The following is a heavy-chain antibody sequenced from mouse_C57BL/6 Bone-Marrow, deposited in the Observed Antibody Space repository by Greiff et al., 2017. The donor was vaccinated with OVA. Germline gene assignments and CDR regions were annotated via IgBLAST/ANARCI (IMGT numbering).Heavy chain of an antibody. D-gene: IGHD1-1*01. CDR2: IDPSDSET. Sequence: VKLQQPGAELVRPGSSVKLSCKASGYTFTSYWMHWVKQRPIQGLEWIGNIDPSDSETHYNQKFKDKATLTVDKSSSTAYMQLSSLTSEDSAVYYCARERITTVAYFDYWGQGTTLTVSS. V-gene: IGHV1-52*01. J-gene: IGHJ2*01. CDR1: GYTFTSYW. CDR3: ARERITTVAYFDY.